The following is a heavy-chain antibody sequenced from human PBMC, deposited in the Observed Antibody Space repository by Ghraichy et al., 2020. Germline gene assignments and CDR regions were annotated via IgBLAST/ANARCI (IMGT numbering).Heavy chain of an antibody. CDR2: VYYSGST. D-gene: IGHD6-13*01. V-gene: IGHV4-59*08. CDR1: GGSINNYF. Sequence: SQTLSLTCTVSGGSINNYFWSWIRQPPGKGLEWIGYVYYSGSTNYNPSLESRVTISVDASKNQFSLNLTSVTAADTAVYYCAGRGSGHQLVFDYWGQGTLVTVSS. J-gene: IGHJ4*02. CDR3: AGRGSGHQLVFDY.